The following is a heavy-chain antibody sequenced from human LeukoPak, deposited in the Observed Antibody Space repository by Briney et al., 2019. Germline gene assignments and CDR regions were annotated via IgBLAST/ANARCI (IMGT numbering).Heavy chain of an antibody. D-gene: IGHD4-17*01. CDR1: GFTFSSYG. CDR3: AKVGGYGDYALDY. CDR2: ISYDGSYK. Sequence: GRSLRLSCAASGFTFSSYGMHWVRQAPGKGLEWVAVISYDGSYKYYADSVKGRFTISRDNSKNTLYLQMNGLRAEDTAVYYCAKVGGYGDYALDYWGQGTLVTVSS. V-gene: IGHV3-30*18. J-gene: IGHJ4*02.